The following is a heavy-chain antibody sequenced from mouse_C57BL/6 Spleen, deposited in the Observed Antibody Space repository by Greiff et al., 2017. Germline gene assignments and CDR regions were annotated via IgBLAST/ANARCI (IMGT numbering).Heavy chain of an antibody. CDR1: GYTFTSYW. CDR2: IDPSDSET. V-gene: IGHV1-52*01. J-gene: IGHJ4*01. CDR3: ARRGYHGKAMDY. D-gene: IGHD2-1*01. Sequence: QVQLKQPGAELVRPGSSVKLSCKASGYTFTSYWMHWVKQRPIQGLEWIGNIDPSDSETHYNQKFKDKATLTVDKSSSTAYMQLSSLTSEDSAVXYCARRGYHGKAMDYWGQGTSLTVSS.